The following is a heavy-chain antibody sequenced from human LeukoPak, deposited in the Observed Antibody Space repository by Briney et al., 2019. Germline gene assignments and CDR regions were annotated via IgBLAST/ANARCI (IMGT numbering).Heavy chain of an antibody. D-gene: IGHD5-18*01. CDR3: ARGGYSYGHFDY. Sequence: GGSLRLSCAASGFTFSSYSMNGVRQAPGKGLEWVSSISSSSSYIYYADSVKGRFTISRDNAKNSLYLQMNSLRAEDTAVYYCARGGYSYGHFDYWGQGTLVTVSS. CDR1: GFTFSSYS. V-gene: IGHV3-21*01. CDR2: ISSSSSYI. J-gene: IGHJ4*02.